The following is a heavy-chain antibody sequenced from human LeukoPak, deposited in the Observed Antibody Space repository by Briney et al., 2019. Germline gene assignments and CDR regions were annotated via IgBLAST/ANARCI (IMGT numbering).Heavy chain of an antibody. CDR1: GASISSYY. J-gene: IGHJ4*02. V-gene: IGHV4-59*01. D-gene: IGHD1-26*01. CDR3: ASFPGTSRFDY. Sequence: SETLSLACTVSGASISSYYWSWIRQPPRKGLEWIAYIFYSRTTNYHHFLKSRLTISVDTSKNQFSLRLSSVTAADTAVYYCASFPGTSRFDYWGQGTLVTVSS. CDR2: IFYSRTT.